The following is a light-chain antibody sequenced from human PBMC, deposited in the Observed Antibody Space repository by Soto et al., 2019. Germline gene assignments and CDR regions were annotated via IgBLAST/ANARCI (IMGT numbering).Light chain of an antibody. Sequence: ALTQPASVSGSPGQSIAISCTGTSSDAGGYSYVSWYQQQPGKAPKLVISDVSNRPSGGSDRFSGSKSGNTASLTISGLQTEDEADYYCASYTTSSTYVFGTGTRSPS. J-gene: IGLJ1*01. CDR3: ASYTTSSTYV. V-gene: IGLV2-14*01. CDR1: SSDAGGYSY. CDR2: DVS.